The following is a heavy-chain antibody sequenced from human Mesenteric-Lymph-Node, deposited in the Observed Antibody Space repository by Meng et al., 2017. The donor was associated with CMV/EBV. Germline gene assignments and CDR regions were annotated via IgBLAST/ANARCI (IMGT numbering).Heavy chain of an antibody. CDR2: IKRITNGGTT. Sequence: SLRLSCAACGFTVGDFWMHWVRQAPGQGLEWVGRIKRITNGGTTDYAAPVKGRFTISRDDSKNTLSLQMNSLKTEDTAVYYCATDLGWGQGTLVTVSS. CDR1: GFTVGDFW. D-gene: IGHD7-27*01. V-gene: IGHV3-15*01. J-gene: IGHJ4*02. CDR3: ATDLG.